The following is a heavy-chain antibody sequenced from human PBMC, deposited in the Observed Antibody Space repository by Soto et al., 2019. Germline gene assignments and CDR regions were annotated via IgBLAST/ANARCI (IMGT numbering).Heavy chain of an antibody. CDR1: GFTFSGSA. V-gene: IGHV3-73*02. Sequence: EVQLVESGGGLVQPGGSXKLSCAASGFTFSGSAMHWVCQASGKGLEWVGRIRSKANSYATAYAASVKGRFTISRDDSKNTAYLQMNSRKTEDTAVYYCTRPPTGSGSYYWGQGTLITFSS. CDR2: IRSKANSYAT. D-gene: IGHD1-26*01. J-gene: IGHJ4*02. CDR3: TRPPTGSGSYY.